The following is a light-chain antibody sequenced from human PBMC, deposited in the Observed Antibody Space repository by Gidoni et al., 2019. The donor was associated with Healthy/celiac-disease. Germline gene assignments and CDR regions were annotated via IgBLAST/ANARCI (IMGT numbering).Light chain of an antibody. V-gene: IGLV2-14*01. Sequence: QSALTQPAPVSGSPGQSITRSCTGTSSDVGGYNYVSWYQQHPGKAPKLMIYEVSNRPSGVSNRFSGSKSGNTASLTISGLQAEDEADYYCSSYTSSSTWVLGGGTKLTVL. J-gene: IGLJ3*02. CDR2: EVS. CDR1: SSDVGGYNY. CDR3: SSYTSSSTWV.